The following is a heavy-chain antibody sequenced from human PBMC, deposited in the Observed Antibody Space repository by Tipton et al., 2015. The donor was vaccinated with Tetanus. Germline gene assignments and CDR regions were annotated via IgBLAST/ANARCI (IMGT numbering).Heavy chain of an antibody. D-gene: IGHD4-17*01. Sequence: SLRLSCAASRFTFSNYGMSWVRQAPGKGLEWVADINGAGGDTYYVDSVKGRFTISRDNSKNTLYLQMNSLRDEDTAVYYCARETYGDYFDYWGQGTPVTVSS. CDR2: INGAGGDT. J-gene: IGHJ4*02. CDR3: ARETYGDYFDY. CDR1: RFTFSNYG. V-gene: IGHV3-23*01.